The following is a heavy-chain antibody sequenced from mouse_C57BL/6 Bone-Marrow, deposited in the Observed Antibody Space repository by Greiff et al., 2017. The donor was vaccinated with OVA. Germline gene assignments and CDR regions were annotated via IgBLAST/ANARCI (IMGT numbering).Heavy chain of an antibody. CDR1: GYTFPDYE. D-gene: IGHD1-1*01. V-gene: IGHV1-15*01. J-gene: IGHJ2*01. CDR2: IDPETGGT. Sequence: QVQLQQPGAELVRPGASVTLSCKASGYTFPDYELHWVKQTPVHGLEWIGAIDPETGGTAYNQKFKGKAILTADKSSRTAYMELRNLTSEDSAGYYCTNTVVATGYCFDYWGQGTTLTVSA. CDR3: TNTVVATGYCFDY.